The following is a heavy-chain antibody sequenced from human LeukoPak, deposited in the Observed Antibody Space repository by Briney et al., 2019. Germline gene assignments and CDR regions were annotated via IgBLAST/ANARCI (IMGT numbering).Heavy chain of an antibody. CDR3: ARGLQRGGNHQGAFDI. V-gene: IGHV3-13*01. Sequence: GGSLRLSCAASGFTFSSYDMHWVRQATGKGLEWVSAIGTAGDTYYPGSVEGRFTISRENAKNSLYLQMDSLRAGDTAVYYCARGLQRGGNHQGAFDIWGQGTMVTVSS. CDR2: IGTAGDT. J-gene: IGHJ3*02. CDR1: GFTFSSYD. D-gene: IGHD4-23*01.